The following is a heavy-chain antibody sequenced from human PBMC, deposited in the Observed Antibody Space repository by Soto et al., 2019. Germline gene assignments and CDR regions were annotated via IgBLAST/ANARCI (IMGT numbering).Heavy chain of an antibody. D-gene: IGHD3-22*01. V-gene: IGHV4-39*01. CDR3: ARFGNYYDNSGYYSYFDY. CDR1: GGSISSSHYY. Sequence: PSETLSLTCTVSGGSISSSHYYGGWIRQSPGKGLEWIGSIYYIGNTYYNPSLKSRVTISVDTSKNQFSLKLSSVTAADTAVYYCARFGNYYDNSGYYSYFDYWGQGTLVTVSS. CDR2: IYYIGNT. J-gene: IGHJ4*02.